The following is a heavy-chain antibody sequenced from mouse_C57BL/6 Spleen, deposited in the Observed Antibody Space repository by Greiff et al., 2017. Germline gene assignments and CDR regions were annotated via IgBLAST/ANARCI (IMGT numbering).Heavy chain of an antibody. CDR2: IYPGNSDT. J-gene: IGHJ1*03. CDR3: ARNGDYGSSFDWYFDV. Sequence: EVQLKQSGTVLARPGASVKMSCKTSGYTFTSYWMHWVKQRPGQGLEWIGAIYPGNSDTSYNQKFKGKATLTVDKPSSTAYMQLSSLTSEDSAVYYCARNGDYGSSFDWYFDVWGTGTTGTVSS. CDR1: GYTFTSYW. V-gene: IGHV1-5*01. D-gene: IGHD1-1*01.